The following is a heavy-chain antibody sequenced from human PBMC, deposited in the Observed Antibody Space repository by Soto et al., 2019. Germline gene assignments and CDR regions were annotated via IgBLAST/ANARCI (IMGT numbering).Heavy chain of an antibody. CDR2: ISAYNGNT. CDR1: GYTFTSYG. Sequence: QVQLVQSGAEVKKPGASVKVSCKASGYTFTSYGISWVRQAPGQGLEWMGWISAYNGNTNYAQNLEGRATMTTDTSTSTAYRELGGLRSDDTAGYYCARDHSCGYPDAFDIWGQGTMVTVSS. CDR3: ARDHSCGYPDAFDI. V-gene: IGHV1-18*01. J-gene: IGHJ3*02. D-gene: IGHD3-22*01.